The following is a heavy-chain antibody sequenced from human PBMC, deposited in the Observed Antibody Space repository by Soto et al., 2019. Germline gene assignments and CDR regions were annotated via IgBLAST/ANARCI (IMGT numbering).Heavy chain of an antibody. V-gene: IGHV3-30*18. J-gene: IGHJ6*02. CDR1: KFTFNTYA. CDR2: ISYDGRNK. CDR3: AKDLVLEPGFFHFYSGMDX. Sequence: PGGSLRLSFAASKFTFNTYAMHWVRQAPGKGLEWVSFISYDGRNKYYAQFVKVRFTIARQNSKTALYLQMNSLRGDDTAVYYCAKDLVLEPGFFHFYSGMDXWGQGTTVTVS. D-gene: IGHD6-6*01.